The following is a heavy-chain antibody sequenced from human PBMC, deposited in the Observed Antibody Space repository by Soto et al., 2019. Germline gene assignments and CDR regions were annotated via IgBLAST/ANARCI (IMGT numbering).Heavy chain of an antibody. CDR3: ARENGVAVATILYYFDY. J-gene: IGHJ4*02. Sequence: QVHLVQSGAEVKKAGSSVKVSCKAPGGTFKNNGISWVRQAPGQGLEWMGGIIPVFGTTNYAQKFQGRLIITAEDFTSTVYMELSRLRYEDTAVYYCARENGVAVATILYYFDYWGPGTLVTVSS. CDR2: IIPVFGTT. D-gene: IGHD5-12*01. V-gene: IGHV1-69*01. CDR1: GGTFKNNG.